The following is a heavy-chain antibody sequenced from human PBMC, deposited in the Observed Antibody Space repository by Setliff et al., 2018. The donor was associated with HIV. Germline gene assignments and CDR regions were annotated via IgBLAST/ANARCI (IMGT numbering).Heavy chain of an antibody. V-gene: IGHV4-38-2*01. D-gene: IGHD2-2*01. CDR1: AYSISSDYY. CDR3: ARHPVVLPSIPIHNWFDP. J-gene: IGHJ5*02. CDR2: IFYNGST. Sequence: SETLSLTCSVSAYSISSDYYWGWIRQSPGKGLEWIGSIFYNGSTYYNPSLVNRVIISVDTSKEQFYLKLSSVTAADTARYYCARHPVVLPSIPIHNWFDPWGQGILVTVSS.